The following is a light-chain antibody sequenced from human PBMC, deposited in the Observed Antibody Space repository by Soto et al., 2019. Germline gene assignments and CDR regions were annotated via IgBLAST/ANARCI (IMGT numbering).Light chain of an antibody. CDR2: AAS. V-gene: IGKV1-17*01. CDR3: LQHNDYSWP. Sequence: DGQMTTSPCSVCASVGGRATRTHRASQSISNLLAWYQQKPGKAPKRLIYAASSLQSGVPARFSGSGSGTEFTLTISSLQPEDFATYYCLQHNDYSWPFGQGTKVDIK. J-gene: IGKJ1*01. CDR1: QSISNL.